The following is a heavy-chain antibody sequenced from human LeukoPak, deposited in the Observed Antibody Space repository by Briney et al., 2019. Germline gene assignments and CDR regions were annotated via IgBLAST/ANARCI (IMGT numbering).Heavy chain of an antibody. CDR2: INPNSGGT. CDR3: ARGPGGRYCSGGSCYPMFDY. Sequence: ASVKVSCKASGYTFTGYYMHWVRQAPGQGLEWMGWINPNSGGTNYAQKFQGRVTMTRDTSISTAYMELSRLRSDDAAVYYCARGPGGRYCSGGSCYPMFDYWGQGTLVTVSS. D-gene: IGHD2-15*01. CDR1: GYTFTGYY. J-gene: IGHJ4*02. V-gene: IGHV1-2*02.